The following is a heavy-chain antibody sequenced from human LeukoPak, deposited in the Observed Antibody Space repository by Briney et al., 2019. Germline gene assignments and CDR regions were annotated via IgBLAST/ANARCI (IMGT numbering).Heavy chain of an antibody. CDR3: AKDPRPPYYYDSSGYYYVLSWFDP. Sequence: GGSLRLSCAASGFTFSSYGMHWVRQAPGKGLEWVAFIRYDGSNKYYADSVKGRFTISRDNSKNTLYLQMNSLRAEDTAVYYCAKDPRPPYYYDSSGYYYVLSWFDPWGQGTLVTVSS. J-gene: IGHJ5*02. V-gene: IGHV3-30*02. CDR2: IRYDGSNK. D-gene: IGHD3-22*01. CDR1: GFTFSSYG.